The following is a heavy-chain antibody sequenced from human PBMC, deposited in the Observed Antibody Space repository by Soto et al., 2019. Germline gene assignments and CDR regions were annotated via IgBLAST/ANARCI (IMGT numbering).Heavy chain of an antibody. CDR2: ISSSSSYI. V-gene: IGHV3-21*01. CDR3: ARDRRPTNYDILTGYSYFDY. Sequence: GGSLRLSCAASGFTFSSYSTNWVRQAPGKGLEWVSSISSSSSYIYYADSVKGRFTISRDNAKNSLYLQMNSLRAEDTAVYYCARDRRPTNYDILTGYSYFDYWGQGTLVTVSS. J-gene: IGHJ4*02. D-gene: IGHD3-9*01. CDR1: GFTFSSYS.